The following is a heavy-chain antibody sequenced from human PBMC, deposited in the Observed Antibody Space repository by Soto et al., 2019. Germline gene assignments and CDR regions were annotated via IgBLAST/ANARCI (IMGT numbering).Heavy chain of an antibody. V-gene: IGHV4-39*01. CDR3: ARHKDTSSRYLLPDF. CDR2: IYYTGNA. J-gene: IGHJ4*02. CDR1: GDSISSRSYY. D-gene: IGHD6-13*01. Sequence: TLSLTCTVSGDSISSRSYYWGWIGQPPGKGLEWIGSIYYTGNAYYNPSLKSRVAVSVDTSKNQFSLKVTSVTATDTAVYYCARHKDTSSRYLLPDFWGQGTLVTVSS.